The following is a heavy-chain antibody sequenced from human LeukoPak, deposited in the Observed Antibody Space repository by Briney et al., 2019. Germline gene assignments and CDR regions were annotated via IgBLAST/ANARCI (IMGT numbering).Heavy chain of an antibody. CDR3: AKEYTPSSPLGELDS. V-gene: IGHV3-33*06. CDR1: GFSFISYA. CDR2: IRHDEANE. D-gene: IGHD6-6*01. J-gene: IGHJ4*02. Sequence: QAGRSLRLSCEVSGFSFISYAMHWVRQAPGKGLEWVALIRHDEANEYYADSVQGRFTISRDTSKNTLYLQMKGLRAEDTAVYYCAKEYTPSSPLGELDSWGQGTLVTVSS.